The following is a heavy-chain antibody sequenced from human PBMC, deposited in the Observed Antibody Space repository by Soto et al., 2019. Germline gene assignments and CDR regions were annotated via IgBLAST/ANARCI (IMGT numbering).Heavy chain of an antibody. J-gene: IGHJ4*02. Sequence: QVQVVESGGGVVQPGRSLRLSCAVSGFTFNNYGMHWVRQAPGKGLEWVAALSYDGSNKYYSDSVKGRFTISRDNSKNTLFLQMNSLRAEDTAVYYCAIDRSRKTGGIGNYWGQGTLVTVSS. CDR3: AIDRSRKTGGIGNY. V-gene: IGHV3-30*03. CDR1: GFTFNNYG. D-gene: IGHD7-27*01. CDR2: LSYDGSNK.